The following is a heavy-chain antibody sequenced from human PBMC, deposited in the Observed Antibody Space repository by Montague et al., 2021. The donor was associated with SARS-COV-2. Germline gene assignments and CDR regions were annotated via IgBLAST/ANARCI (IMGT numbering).Heavy chain of an antibody. CDR1: GGSISDYY. D-gene: IGHD5-12*01. CDR3: ARGTGYDYYFDC. V-gene: IGHV4-59*01. Sequence: SETLSLTCSVAGGSISDYYWNWIRQPPGEGLEWIGYINDNTGNTXYNPLRQSRVTISLDTSKNQFCLNLRSVTAADTALYFCARGTGYDYYFDCWGLGTLVTVSS. J-gene: IGHJ4*02. CDR2: INDNTGNT.